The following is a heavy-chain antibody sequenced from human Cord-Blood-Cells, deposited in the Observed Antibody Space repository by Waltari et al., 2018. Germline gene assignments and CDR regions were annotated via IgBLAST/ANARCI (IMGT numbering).Heavy chain of an antibody. CDR3: AGGGRITIFGVVINEPRPYGMDV. V-gene: IGHV1-18*01. Sequence: QVQLVQSGAEVKKPGASVKVSCKASGYTFTSYGISWVRQAPGQGLEWMGWISAYNGNTNYAQKLQGRVTRTTDTSTSTGYMGLGSLGSDDTAVEYGAGGGRITIFGVVINEPRPYGMDVWGQGTTVTVSS. D-gene: IGHD3-3*01. CDR2: ISAYNGNT. J-gene: IGHJ6*02. CDR1: GYTFTSYG.